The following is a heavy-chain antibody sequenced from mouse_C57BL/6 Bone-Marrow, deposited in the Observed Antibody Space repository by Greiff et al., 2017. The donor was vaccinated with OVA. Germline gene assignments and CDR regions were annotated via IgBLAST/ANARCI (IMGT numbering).Heavy chain of an antibody. CDR1: GYTFTDYY. Sequence: EVQLQQSGPELVKPGASVKISCKASGYTFTDYYMNWVKQSHGKSLEWIGDINPNNGGTSYNQKFKGKATLTVDKSSSTAYMELRSLTSEDSAVYYCARSGGYYVAYWGQGTLVTVSA. CDR2: INPNNGGT. D-gene: IGHD2-3*01. CDR3: ARSGGYYVAY. J-gene: IGHJ3*01. V-gene: IGHV1-26*01.